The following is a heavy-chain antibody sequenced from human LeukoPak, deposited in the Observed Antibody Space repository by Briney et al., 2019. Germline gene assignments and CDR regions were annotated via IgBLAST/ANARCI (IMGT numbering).Heavy chain of an antibody. D-gene: IGHD6-19*01. Sequence: SETLSLTCSVSSYSISSGYYWGWIRQPPGKGLEWIGSIYHSGITYFNPSLKSRVTISVNTSKNQFSLKLSSVTAADTAVYYCARAYSSGWLGAFDIWGQGTMVTVSS. J-gene: IGHJ3*02. V-gene: IGHV4-38-2*02. CDR3: ARAYSSGWLGAFDI. CDR1: SYSISSGYY. CDR2: IYHSGIT.